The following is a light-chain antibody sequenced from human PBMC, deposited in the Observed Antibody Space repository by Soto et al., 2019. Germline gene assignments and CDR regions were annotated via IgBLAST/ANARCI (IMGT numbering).Light chain of an antibody. V-gene: IGKV3-20*01. Sequence: ETVLTQSPDTLSLSPGERATLSCRASQSVRSSYLAWYQQKPGQAPRLLIYGASSRHTGIPDRFSGSGSWTVFTLTISRLDTEDFAVYYCQLYGSPPLYPFGLGTKLALK. CDR1: QSVRSSY. CDR3: QLYGSPPLYP. CDR2: GAS. J-gene: IGKJ2*01.